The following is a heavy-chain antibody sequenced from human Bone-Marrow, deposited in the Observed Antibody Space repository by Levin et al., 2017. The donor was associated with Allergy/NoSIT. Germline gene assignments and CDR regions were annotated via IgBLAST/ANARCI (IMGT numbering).Heavy chain of an antibody. CDR1: GFTFNKAW. CDR3: STRRRGGGTTQLVDY. V-gene: IGHV3-15*01. CDR2: ITSRSDGGTA. D-gene: IGHD1-7*01. J-gene: IGHJ4*02. Sequence: GGSLRLSCAASGFTFNKAWMSWVRQAPGKGLEWVGRITSRSDGGTADHAAPVKGRFTISRDDSKNLLYLQMNSLKSEDTAVYYCSTRRRGGGTTQLVDYWGQGTLVTVSS.